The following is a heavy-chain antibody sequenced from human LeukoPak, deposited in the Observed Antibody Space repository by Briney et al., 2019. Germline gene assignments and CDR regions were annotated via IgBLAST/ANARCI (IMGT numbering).Heavy chain of an antibody. CDR1: GFTFSSYG. CDR2: ISYDRSNK. V-gene: IGHV3-30*18. Sequence: GRSLRLSCAASGFTFSSYGMHWVRQAPGKGLEWVAVISYDRSNKYYADSVKGRFTISRDNSKNTLYLQMNSLRAEDTAVYYCAKLPMEPGYCSGGSCSDIWGQGTMVTVSS. J-gene: IGHJ3*02. D-gene: IGHD2-15*01. CDR3: AKLPMEPGYCSGGSCSDI.